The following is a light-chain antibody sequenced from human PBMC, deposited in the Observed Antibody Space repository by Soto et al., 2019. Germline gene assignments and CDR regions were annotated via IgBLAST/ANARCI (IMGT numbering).Light chain of an antibody. CDR2: AAS. CDR1: QGITNY. CDR3: QNYKSALRIT. V-gene: IGKV1-27*01. Sequence: DIQMTQSPPSLSASVGDRVTFTCRASQGITNYLAWYQRKPGKVPKLLIYAASTLQSGVPSRFSGSGSGTDFTLTISSLQPEDVATYYCQNYKSALRITFGQGTRLA. J-gene: IGKJ5*01.